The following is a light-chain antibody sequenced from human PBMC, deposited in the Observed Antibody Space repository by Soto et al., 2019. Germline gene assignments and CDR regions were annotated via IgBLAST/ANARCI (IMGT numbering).Light chain of an antibody. CDR3: SSYAGNNILA. CDR2: EVS. CDR1: ISDVGGYNY. Sequence: QSVLTQPPSASGSPGQSVTISCTGTISDVGGYNYVSWYQQYPGKAPKLMLYEVSTRPSGVPDRSSGSKSGNTASLTVSGLQAEDEADYYCSSYAGNNILAFGGGTKLTVL. V-gene: IGLV2-8*01. J-gene: IGLJ2*01.